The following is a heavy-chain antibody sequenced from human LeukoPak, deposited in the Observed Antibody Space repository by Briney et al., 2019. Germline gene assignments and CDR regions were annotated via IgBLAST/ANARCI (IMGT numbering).Heavy chain of an antibody. CDR3: ANRMTF. CDR1: GVTVSSDY. V-gene: IGHV3-53*04. CDR2: IYSDGNT. Sequence: GGSLRLSCAASGVTVSSDYMSWVRQAPGKGLEWVSVIYSDGNTYYADSVKGRFTISRHNPKNTLFLQMDSLRTEDTAIYYCANRMTFGGQGTLVTVSS. J-gene: IGHJ4*02. D-gene: IGHD2/OR15-2a*01.